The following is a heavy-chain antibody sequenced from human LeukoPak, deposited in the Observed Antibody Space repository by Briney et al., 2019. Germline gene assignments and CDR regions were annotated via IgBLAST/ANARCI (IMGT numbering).Heavy chain of an antibody. V-gene: IGHV3-23*01. CDR2: IRATAGTT. Sequence: PGGSLRLSCAASGFTFSSYAMTWVRQAPGKGLEWVSTIRATAGTTYYEDSVKGRFTISRDNSKNTQWPQMNSLRVEDTAVYYCTKGGYTTYFDYWGQGTLVTVSS. J-gene: IGHJ4*02. CDR3: TKGGYTTYFDY. D-gene: IGHD6-13*01. CDR1: GFTFSSYA.